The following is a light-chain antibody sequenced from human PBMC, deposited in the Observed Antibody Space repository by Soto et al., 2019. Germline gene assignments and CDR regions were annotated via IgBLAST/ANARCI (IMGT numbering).Light chain of an antibody. V-gene: IGLV4-69*01. Sequence: QLVLTQSPSASASLGASVKLTCTLSSGHSSYAIAWHQQQPEKGPRYLMKLNSDGSHSKGDGIPDRFSGPSSGAERYLTISCLQSEDEAYYYCQTWGTGIHVFGGGTKVTVL. CDR2: LNSDGSH. J-gene: IGLJ2*01. CDR3: QTWGTGIHV. CDR1: SGHSSYA.